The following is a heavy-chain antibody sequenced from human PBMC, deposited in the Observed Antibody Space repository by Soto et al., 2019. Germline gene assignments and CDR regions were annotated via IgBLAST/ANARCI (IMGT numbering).Heavy chain of an antibody. D-gene: IGHD4-17*01. Sequence: ASVKVSCKASGGTFSSYAISWVRQAPGQGLEWMGGIIPIFGTANYAQKFQGRVTITADESTSTAYMELSSLRSEDTAVYYCARNLWSDYGDYGSAAFDIWGQGTMVT. CDR1: GGTFSSYA. V-gene: IGHV1-69*13. J-gene: IGHJ3*02. CDR2: IIPIFGTA. CDR3: ARNLWSDYGDYGSAAFDI.